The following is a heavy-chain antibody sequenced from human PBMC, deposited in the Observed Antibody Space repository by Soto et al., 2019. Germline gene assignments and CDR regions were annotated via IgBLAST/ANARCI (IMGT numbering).Heavy chain of an antibody. CDR2: VNPSGGST. CDR3: AREENCSGGTCYSEYFHR. V-gene: IGHV1-46*01. Sequence: GASVKVSCKASGYLFTAYSMHWVRLAPGQGLEWMGVVNPSGGSTKYAQNFQGRVTMTRDTSTTTIYMVLSSLRSDDTAIYYCAREENCSGGTCYSEYFHRWGQGTLVTVSS. D-gene: IGHD2-15*01. CDR1: GYLFTAYS. J-gene: IGHJ1*01.